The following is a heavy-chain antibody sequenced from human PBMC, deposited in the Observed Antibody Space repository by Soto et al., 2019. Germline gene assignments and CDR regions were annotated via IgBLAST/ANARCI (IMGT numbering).Heavy chain of an antibody. J-gene: IGHJ6*02. Sequence: SETLSLTCAVSGGSISSSNWWSWVRQPPGKGLEWIGEIYHSGSTNYNPSLKSRVTISVDKSKNQFSLKLSSVTAADTAVYYCARAGSSGSGSYVPFNYYYYGMDVWGQGTTVTVSS. CDR1: GGSISSSNW. CDR3: ARAGSSGSGSYVPFNYYYYGMDV. CDR2: IYHSGST. D-gene: IGHD3-10*01. V-gene: IGHV4-4*02.